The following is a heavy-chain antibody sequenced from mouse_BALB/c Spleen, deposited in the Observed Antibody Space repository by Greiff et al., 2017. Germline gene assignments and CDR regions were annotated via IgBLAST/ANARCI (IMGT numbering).Heavy chain of an antibody. CDR2: ISYSGST. CDR1: GYSITSDYA. Sequence: EVKLQESGPGLVKPSQSLSLTCTVTGYSITSDYAWNWIRQFPGNKLEWMGYISYSGSTSYNPSLKSRISITRDTSKNQFFLQLNSVTTEDTATYYCARRGSYWYFDVWGAGTTVTVSS. V-gene: IGHV3-2*02. J-gene: IGHJ1*01. CDR3: ARRGSYWYFDV. D-gene: IGHD1-1*01.